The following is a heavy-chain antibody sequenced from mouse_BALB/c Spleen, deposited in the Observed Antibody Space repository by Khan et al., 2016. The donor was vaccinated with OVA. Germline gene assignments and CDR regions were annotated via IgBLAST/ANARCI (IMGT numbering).Heavy chain of an antibody. Sequence: VQLQQSGAELVRPGALVKLSCKVSGFNIKDYYIHWVKQRPEQGLEWIGWIDPENGNTIYDPKFQGKVSITDDTSSNTAYLQLSSLTSEDTAVYYCARYGNYGFAYWGQGTLVTVSA. CDR3: ARYGNYGFAY. D-gene: IGHD2-1*01. CDR1: GFNIKDYY. V-gene: IGHV14-1*02. J-gene: IGHJ3*01. CDR2: IDPENGNT.